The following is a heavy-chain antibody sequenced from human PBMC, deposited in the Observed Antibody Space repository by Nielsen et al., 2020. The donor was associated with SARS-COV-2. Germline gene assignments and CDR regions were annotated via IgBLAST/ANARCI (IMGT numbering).Heavy chain of an antibody. CDR1: GGSFSGYD. CDR2: INHSGST. CDR3: ARLQYAAARPLGMDV. J-gene: IGHJ6*02. Sequence: SETLSLTCAVYGGSFSGYDWSWIRQAPGKGLEWIGEINHSGSTKYNPSLKSRVTISVDTSKNQFSLRLSSVTAADTAVYYCARLQYAAARPLGMDVWGQGTTVTVS. V-gene: IGHV4-34*01. D-gene: IGHD6-6*01.